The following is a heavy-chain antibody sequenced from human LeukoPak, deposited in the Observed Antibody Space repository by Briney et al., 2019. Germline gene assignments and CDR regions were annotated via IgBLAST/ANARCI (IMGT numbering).Heavy chain of an antibody. J-gene: IGHJ6*02. V-gene: IGHV3-15*01. D-gene: IGHD4-17*01. Sequence: GGSLRLSCAASGFTFSNAWMSWVRQAPGKGLEWVGRIKSKTDGGTTDYAAPVKGRFTISRDDSKNTLYLQMNSLKTEDTAVYYCTTDQYGDYAVAYYYGMDVWGQGTTVTVSS. CDR1: GFTFSNAW. CDR2: IKSKTDGGTT. CDR3: TTDQYGDYAVAYYYGMDV.